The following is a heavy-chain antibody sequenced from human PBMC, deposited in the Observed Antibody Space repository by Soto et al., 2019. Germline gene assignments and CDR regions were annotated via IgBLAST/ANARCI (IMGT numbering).Heavy chain of an antibody. CDR2: INAGNGNT. Sequence: ASVKVSCKASGYTFTSYAMHWVRQAPGQRLEWMGWINAGNGNTKYSQKFQGRVTITRDTSASTAYMELSSLRSEDTAVYYCARDRRFLGYYYYYMDVWGKGTTVTVSS. D-gene: IGHD3-3*01. CDR1: GYTFTSYA. CDR3: ARDRRFLGYYYYYMDV. J-gene: IGHJ6*03. V-gene: IGHV1-3*01.